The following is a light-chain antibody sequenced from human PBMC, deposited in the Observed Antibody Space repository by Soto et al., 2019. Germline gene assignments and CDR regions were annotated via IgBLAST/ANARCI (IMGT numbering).Light chain of an antibody. J-gene: IGKJ1*01. V-gene: IGKV1-5*01. CDR3: QQYNSYSTWT. CDR1: QSISFY. CDR2: DAS. Sequence: DIQMTQSPSTLSASVGDRVTITCRASQSISFYLAWYQQKVGKAPKVLIFDASRLESGVPSRFSGSGSGTEFTLTISSLQPDDFATYYCQQYNSYSTWTFGRGTKVEIE.